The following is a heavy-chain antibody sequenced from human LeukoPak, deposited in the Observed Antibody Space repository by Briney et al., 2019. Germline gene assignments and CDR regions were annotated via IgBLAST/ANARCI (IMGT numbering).Heavy chain of an antibody. CDR1: GGSISSYY. CDR2: IYYTGST. J-gene: IGHJ6*02. D-gene: IGHD1-7*01. Sequence: PSETLSLTCTVSGGSISSYYWSWIRQPPGKGLEWIGYIYYTGSTNYNPSLESRVTISVDTSKNQFSLKLSSVTAADTAVYYCARASGTTGYYYYGMDVWGQGTTVTVSS. V-gene: IGHV4-59*01. CDR3: ARASGTTGYYYYGMDV.